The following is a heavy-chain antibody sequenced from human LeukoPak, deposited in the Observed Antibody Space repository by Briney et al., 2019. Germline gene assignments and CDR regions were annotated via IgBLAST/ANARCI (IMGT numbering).Heavy chain of an antibody. V-gene: IGHV3-21*01. CDR2: ISSSSNYI. D-gene: IGHD6-19*01. J-gene: IGHJ5*02. CDR3: ARDPSSGWYLKGWFDP. CDR1: GFTFSSYE. Sequence: GGSLRLSCAASGFTFSSYEMNWVRQAPGKGLEWVSSISSSSNYIYYADSVKGRFTISRDNAKNSLYLQMNSLRAEDTAVYYCARDPSSGWYLKGWFDPWGQGTLVTVSS.